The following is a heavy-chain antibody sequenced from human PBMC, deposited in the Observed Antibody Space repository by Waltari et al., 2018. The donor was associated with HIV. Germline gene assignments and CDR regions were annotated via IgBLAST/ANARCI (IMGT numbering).Heavy chain of an antibody. J-gene: IGHJ2*01. CDR1: GASLSSSGYY. D-gene: IGHD5-18*01. CDR3: ARVQTGVDTAMVNRYFDL. V-gene: IGHV4-39*01. CDR2: IYYSGST. Sequence: QLQLQESGPGLVKHSQSLYTTCTVSGASLSSSGYYWCRLRNPPGKGLEWIGSIYYSGSTYYNPSLKSRVTISVDTSKNQFSLKLSSVTAADTAVYYCARVQTGVDTAMVNRYFDLWGRGTLVTVSS.